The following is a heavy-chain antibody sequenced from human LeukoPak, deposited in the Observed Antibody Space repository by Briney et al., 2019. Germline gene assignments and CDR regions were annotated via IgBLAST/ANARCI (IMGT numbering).Heavy chain of an antibody. J-gene: IGHJ4*02. D-gene: IGHD6-19*01. CDR2: ISGSGSNK. CDR3: ATSQSSVAGIVGD. CDR1: GFTFSDYF. V-gene: IGHV3-11*04. Sequence: GGSLRLSCAVSGFTFSDYFMTWIRQAPGKGLEWVSCISGSGSNKYYADSVKGRFTISRDNAKNSLYLQMNSLRVEDTAVYYCATSQSSVAGIVGDWGQGTLVTVSS.